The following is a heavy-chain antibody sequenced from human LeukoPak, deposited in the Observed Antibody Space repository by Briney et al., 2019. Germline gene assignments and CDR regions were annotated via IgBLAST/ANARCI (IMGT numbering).Heavy chain of an antibody. J-gene: IGHJ3*01. V-gene: IGHV3-74*03. CDR1: GFTFSNYW. CDR2: IDNAGSIT. D-gene: IGHD3-9*01. Sequence: GGSLRLSCAASGFTFSNYWIHWVRQAPGKGLVWVSRIDNAGSITTYADSVKGRFTISRDNAENTLYLQMNSLRVEDTAVYYCVRGFDGTNAFDLWGQGTMVTVSS. CDR3: VRGFDGTNAFDL.